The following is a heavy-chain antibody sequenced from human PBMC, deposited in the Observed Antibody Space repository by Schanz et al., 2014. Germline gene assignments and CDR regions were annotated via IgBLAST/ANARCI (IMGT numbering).Heavy chain of an antibody. J-gene: IGHJ3*02. Sequence: QVQLVQSGDEVKKPGASVKVSCKASGYTFTSYGINWVRQAPGQGLEWLGWISGSNGNTNYTQKFQGRVTMTIDPYTSTAYMELRSLRSDDTALYYCTRGGYSYALSAFDIWGQGTMVTVSS. CDR1: GYTFTSYG. D-gene: IGHD5-18*01. V-gene: IGHV1-18*01. CDR2: ISGSNGNT. CDR3: TRGGYSYALSAFDI.